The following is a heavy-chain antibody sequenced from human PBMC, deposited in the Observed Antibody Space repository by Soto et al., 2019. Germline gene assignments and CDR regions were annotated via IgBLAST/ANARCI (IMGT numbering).Heavy chain of an antibody. CDR3: ARHRSSTTHIVLMVYAMLGPIDY. CDR1: GGSISSSSYY. J-gene: IGHJ4*02. V-gene: IGHV4-39*01. D-gene: IGHD2-8*01. CDR2: IYYSGST. Sequence: SETLSLTCTVSGGSISSSSYYWGWIRQPPGKGLEWIGSIYYSGSTYYNPSLKSRVTISVDTSKNQFSLKLSSVTAADTAVYYCARHRSSTTHIVLMVYAMLGPIDYWGQGTLVTVSS.